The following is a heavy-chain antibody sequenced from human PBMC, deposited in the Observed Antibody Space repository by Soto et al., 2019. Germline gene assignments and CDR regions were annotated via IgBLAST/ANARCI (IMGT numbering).Heavy chain of an antibody. CDR3: AKDSWAIFGVPAGEYYAMDV. CDR2: ISGSGGTT. J-gene: IGHJ6*02. CDR1: GFTFENYA. Sequence: GSLRLSCVASGFTFENYAMSWVRQAPGKGLEWVSAISGSGGTTYYSDSVKGRFTISRDNSKNTVYLQMNDLRVEDAAEYFCAKDSWAIFGVPAGEYYAMDVWGQGTTVTVSS. V-gene: IGHV3-23*01. D-gene: IGHD3-3*01.